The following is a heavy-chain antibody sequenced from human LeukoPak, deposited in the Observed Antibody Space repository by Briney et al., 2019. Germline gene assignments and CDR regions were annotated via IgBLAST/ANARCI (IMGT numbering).Heavy chain of an antibody. CDR3: ARGLGWNDGH. D-gene: IGHD1-1*01. CDR2: IYTSGST. V-gene: IGHV4-61*02. Sequence: SQTLSLTCTVSGGSISSGCYYWSWIRQPAGKGLEWIGRIYTSGSTNYNPSLKSRVTISVDTSKNQFSLKLSSVTAADTAVYYCARGLGWNDGHWGQGTLVTVSS. CDR1: GGSISSGCYY. J-gene: IGHJ4*02.